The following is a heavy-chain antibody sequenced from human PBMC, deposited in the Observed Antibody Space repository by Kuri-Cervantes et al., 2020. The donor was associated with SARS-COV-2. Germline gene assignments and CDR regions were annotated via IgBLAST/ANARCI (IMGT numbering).Heavy chain of an antibody. Sequence: GALRLSCDGYGGSFRGYQWGWFRQTPGVGLEWIGQINDSGATKYNPDLKNRVIVSMDKSKNQFSLKLSSVPAADTAVYYWARGVPGYWGQGSLVTVSS. CDR3: ARGVPGY. CDR2: INDSGAT. D-gene: IGHD6-6*01. V-gene: IGHV4-34*01. CDR1: GGSFRGYQ. J-gene: IGHJ4*02.